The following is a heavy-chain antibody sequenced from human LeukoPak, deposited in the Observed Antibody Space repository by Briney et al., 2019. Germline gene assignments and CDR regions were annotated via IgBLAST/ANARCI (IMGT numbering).Heavy chain of an antibody. Sequence: PGGSLRLSCAASGFTFSSYSMNWVRQAPGKGLEWVSYISSSSSTIYYADSVKGRFTISRDNAKNSLYLQMNSLRAEDTAVYYCASARWSGWLIYWGQGTLVTVSS. V-gene: IGHV3-48*01. CDR2: ISSSSSTI. CDR3: ASARWSGWLIY. CDR1: GFTFSSYS. D-gene: IGHD6-19*01. J-gene: IGHJ4*02.